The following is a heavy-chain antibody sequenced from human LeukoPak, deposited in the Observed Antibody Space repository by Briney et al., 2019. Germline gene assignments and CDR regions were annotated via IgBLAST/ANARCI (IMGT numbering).Heavy chain of an antibody. Sequence: SETLSLTCTVSGGSISSYYWSWIRQPPGKGLEWIGYIYYSGSTNYNPSLKSRVTISVDTSKNQFSLKLRSVTAADTAVYYCARLFSPIPGWFDPWGQGTLVTVSS. CDR2: IYYSGST. V-gene: IGHV4-59*08. CDR3: ARLFSPIPGWFDP. D-gene: IGHD2-21*01. CDR1: GGSISSYY. J-gene: IGHJ5*02.